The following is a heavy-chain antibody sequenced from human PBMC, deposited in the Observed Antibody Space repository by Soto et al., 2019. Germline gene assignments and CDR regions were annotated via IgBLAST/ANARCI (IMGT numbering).Heavy chain of an antibody. CDR3: AHVYWAASGTRYYFDY. Sequence: QITLKESGPTLVKPTQTLTLTCTFSGISFSTSAVGVGWIRQPPGKALEWLALIYWDDDKRYSPSLKSRLTITKDPSRNQVVVTMTNMDPVDTATYYCAHVYWAASGTRYYFDYWGQGTLVTVSS. V-gene: IGHV2-5*02. CDR2: IYWDDDK. D-gene: IGHD6-13*01. CDR1: GISFSTSAVG. J-gene: IGHJ4*02.